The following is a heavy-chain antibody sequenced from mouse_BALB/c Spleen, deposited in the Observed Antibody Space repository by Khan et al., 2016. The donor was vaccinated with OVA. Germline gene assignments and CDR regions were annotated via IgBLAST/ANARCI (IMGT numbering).Heavy chain of an antibody. Sequence: EVKLEESGPGLVKPSQTVSLTCTVTGISITTRNYRWSWIRQFPGNKLEWIGYIYYSGTITYNPSLTSRATITRDTSKNQFFLEMNSLTAEDTATYYCARDEYYGYWYFEVWGAGTTVTVSS. J-gene: IGHJ1*01. CDR3: ARDEYYGYWYFEV. CDR1: GISITTRNYR. V-gene: IGHV3-5*02. D-gene: IGHD1-1*01. CDR2: IYYSGTI.